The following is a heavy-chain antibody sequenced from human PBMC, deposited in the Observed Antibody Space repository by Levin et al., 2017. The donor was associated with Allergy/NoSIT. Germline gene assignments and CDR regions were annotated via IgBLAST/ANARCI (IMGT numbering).Heavy chain of an antibody. CDR3: ARDLYLVGGPAWFDP. CDR1: GGSIIRGGYY. D-gene: IGHD3-10*01. V-gene: IGHV4-31*03. CDR2: IYDGETT. Sequence: LRLSCTVSGGSIIRGGYYWSWIRQYPGKGLEWIGYIYDGETTYYNPSLQSRVSISGDTSKNQFFLNMKSVTAADTAVYYCARDLYLVGGPAWFDPWGQGIQVTVSS. J-gene: IGHJ5*02.